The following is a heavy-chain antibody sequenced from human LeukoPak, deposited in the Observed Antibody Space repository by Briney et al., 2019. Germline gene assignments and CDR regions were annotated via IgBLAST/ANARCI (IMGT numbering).Heavy chain of an antibody. CDR3: AKDPRTYYDFWSGYHRWYFDY. CDR2: IRYDGSNK. J-gene: IGHJ4*02. Sequence: PGGSLRLSCAASGFTFSSYGMHWVRQAPGKGLEWVAFIRYDGSNKYYAGSVKGRFTISRDNSKNTLYLQMNSLRAEDTAVYYCAKDPRTYYDFWSGYHRWYFDYWGQGTLVTVSS. V-gene: IGHV3-30*02. D-gene: IGHD3-3*01. CDR1: GFTFSSYG.